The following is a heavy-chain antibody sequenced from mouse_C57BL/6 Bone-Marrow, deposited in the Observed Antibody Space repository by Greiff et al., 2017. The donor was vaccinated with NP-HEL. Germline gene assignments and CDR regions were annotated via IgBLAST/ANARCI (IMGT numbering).Heavy chain of an antibody. D-gene: IGHD1-1*01. CDR2: IHPNSGST. J-gene: IGHJ2*01. V-gene: IGHV1-64*01. Sequence: QVQLQQPGAELVKPGASVKLSCKASGYTFTSYWMHWVKQRPGQGLEWIGMIHPNSGSTNYNEKFKSKATLTVDKSSSTAYMQLSSLTSEDSAVYYCARQYYGSRGDYLDYWGQGTTLTVSS. CDR1: GYTFTSYW. CDR3: ARQYYGSRGDYLDY.